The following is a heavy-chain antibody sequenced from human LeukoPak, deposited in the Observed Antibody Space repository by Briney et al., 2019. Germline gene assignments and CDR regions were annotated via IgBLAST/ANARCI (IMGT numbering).Heavy chain of an antibody. D-gene: IGHD3-10*01. CDR1: GFTFSRYG. CDR2: IRGSGGST. CDR3: AKDGGRTDYYGSGSYYKGGHYMDV. Sequence: GGSLRLSCAGSGFTFSRYGMSWVRQAPGKGLEWVSGIRGSGGSTNYADSVKGRFTISRNNSKNTLYLQMNSLRAEDTAVYYCAKDGGRTDYYGSGSYYKGGHYMDVWGKGTTVTISS. J-gene: IGHJ6*03. V-gene: IGHV3-23*01.